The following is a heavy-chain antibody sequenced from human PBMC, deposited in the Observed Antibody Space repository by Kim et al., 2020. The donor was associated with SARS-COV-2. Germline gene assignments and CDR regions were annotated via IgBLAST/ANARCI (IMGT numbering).Heavy chain of an antibody. CDR1: GGSFSGYY. J-gene: IGHJ5*02. V-gene: IGHV4-34*01. CDR3: AREAARGSSWYDNWFDP. CDR2: INHSGST. D-gene: IGHD6-13*01. Sequence: SETLSLTCAVYGGSFSGYYWSWIRQPPGKGLEWIGEINHSGSTNYNPSLKSRVTISVDTSKNQFSLKLSSVTAADTAVYYCAREAARGSSWYDNWFDPWGQGTLVTVSS.